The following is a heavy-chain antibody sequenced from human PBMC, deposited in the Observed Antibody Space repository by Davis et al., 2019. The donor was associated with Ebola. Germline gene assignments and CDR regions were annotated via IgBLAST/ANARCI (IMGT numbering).Heavy chain of an antibody. D-gene: IGHD6-25*01. CDR3: AKNRYSGAYNYFDF. CDR2: ISGSGNGDGP. J-gene: IGHJ4*02. CDR1: GFIFSNYA. V-gene: IGHV3-23*01. Sequence: GESLKISCATSGFIFSNYAMSWVREVPGKGLEWVSGISGSGNGDGPYYADSVKGRFTISRDNSKNMVYLQMHSLRAEDTAIYYCAKNRYSGAYNYFDFWGQGTLVSVSS.